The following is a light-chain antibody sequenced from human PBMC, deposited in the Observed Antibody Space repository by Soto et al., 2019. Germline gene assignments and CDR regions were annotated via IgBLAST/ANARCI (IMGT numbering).Light chain of an antibody. CDR3: SSYKSSSTLPYV. CDR1: SSDVGGYNL. J-gene: IGLJ1*01. V-gene: IGLV2-14*01. Sequence: QSVLTQPASVSGSPGQSITISCTGTSSDVGGYNLVSWYQQYPDKAPKLMIFDVNTRPSGVSNRFSDSKSGNTASLTISGLQAEDEADYYCSSYKSSSTLPYVFGTGTKLTVL. CDR2: DVN.